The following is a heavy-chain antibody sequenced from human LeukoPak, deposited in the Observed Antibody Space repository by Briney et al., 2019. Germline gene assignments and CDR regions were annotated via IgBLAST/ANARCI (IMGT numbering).Heavy chain of an antibody. V-gene: IGHV4-39*07. CDR2: MSHSGTT. Sequence: RSSETLSLTCVVSGGSLISTDHHWGWIRQTPGKGLEWIGSMSHSGTTYYNPSLMSRVTMSVDTSKNYFSLQLSSVTVADTAVYFCASDWAPGQGRMFDHWGQGTLVTASS. J-gene: IGHJ4*02. CDR3: ASDWAPGQGRMFDH. CDR1: GGSLISTDHH. D-gene: IGHD3-16*01.